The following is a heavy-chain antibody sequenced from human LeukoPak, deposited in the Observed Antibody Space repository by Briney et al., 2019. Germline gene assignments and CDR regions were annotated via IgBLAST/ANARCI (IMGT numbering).Heavy chain of an antibody. V-gene: IGHV5-51*01. Sequence: GESLKISCKGSGYSFTSYWIGWVRQMPGKGLEWMGIIYPGDSDTRYSPSFQGQVTISADKSISTAYLQWSSLKASDTATYYCARHKEYSSSPIYYYYYYYMDVWGKGTTVTVSS. D-gene: IGHD6-6*01. J-gene: IGHJ6*03. CDR2: IYPGDSDT. CDR1: GYSFTSYW. CDR3: ARHKEYSSSPIYYYYYYYMDV.